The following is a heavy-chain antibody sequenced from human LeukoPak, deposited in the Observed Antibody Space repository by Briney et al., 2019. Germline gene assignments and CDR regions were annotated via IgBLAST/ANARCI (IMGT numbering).Heavy chain of an antibody. J-gene: IGHJ4*02. CDR1: GGSFSGYY. CDR3: ARGYGSGSYYNVMNN. D-gene: IGHD3-10*01. Sequence: SENLSLACAVYGGSFSGYYWSWIRQPPGKGLEWIGEINHSGSTNYNPSLKSRVTISVDTSKNQFSLKLSSVTAADTAVYYCARGYGSGSYYNVMNNWGQGTLVTVSS. V-gene: IGHV4-34*01. CDR2: INHSGST.